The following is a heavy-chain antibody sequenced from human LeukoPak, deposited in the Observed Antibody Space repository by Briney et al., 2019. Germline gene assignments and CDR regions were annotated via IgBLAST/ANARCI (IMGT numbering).Heavy chain of an antibody. V-gene: IGHV4-59*01. D-gene: IGHD2-15*01. CDR1: GGSISSYY. Sequence: SETLSLTCTVPGGSISSYYWSWIRQPPGKGLEWIGYIYYSGSTNYNPSLKSRVTISVDTSKNQLSLKLSSVTAADTAVYYCARYLPGYCSGGSCSYRYYFDYWGQGTLVTVSS. CDR2: IYYSGST. J-gene: IGHJ4*02. CDR3: ARYLPGYCSGGSCSYRYYFDY.